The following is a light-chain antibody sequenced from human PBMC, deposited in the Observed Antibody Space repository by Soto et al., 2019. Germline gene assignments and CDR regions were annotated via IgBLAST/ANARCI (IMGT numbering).Light chain of an antibody. J-gene: IGLJ3*02. CDR1: NIGSKR. Sequence: SSELTQPPSVSVAPGQTARITCGGNNIGSKRVHWYQQRPGQAPVLVISYDSDRPSGIPERFSGSNSGNTATLTISGVEAGDEADYYCQVWDSSSDHPVFGGGTKVTVL. V-gene: IGLV3-21*04. CDR3: QVWDSSSDHPV. CDR2: YDS.